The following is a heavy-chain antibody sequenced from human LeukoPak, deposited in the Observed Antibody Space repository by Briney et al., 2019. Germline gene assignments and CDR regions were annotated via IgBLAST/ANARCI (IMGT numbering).Heavy chain of an antibody. V-gene: IGHV4-59*11. CDR1: GGSISSHY. D-gene: IGHD3-3*01. Sequence: PSETLSLTCTVSGGSISSHYWSWIRHPPGKGLEWIGYIYYSGSTNYNPSLKSRVTISVDTSKNQFSLKLSSVTAADTAVYYCARDGVGYDFWSGYYYYMDVWGKGTTVTVSS. CDR2: IYYSGST. J-gene: IGHJ6*03. CDR3: ARDGVGYDFWSGYYYYMDV.